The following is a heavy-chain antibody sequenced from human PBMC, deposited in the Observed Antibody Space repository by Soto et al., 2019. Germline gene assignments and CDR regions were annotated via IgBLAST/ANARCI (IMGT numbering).Heavy chain of an antibody. CDR1: GGSISSGGYY. J-gene: IGHJ4*02. CDR2: IYYSGST. Sequence: PSETLSLTCTVSGGSISSGGYYWSWIRQHPGKGLEWIGYIYYSGSTYYNPSLKSRVTISVDTSKNQFSLKLSSVTAADTAVYYCARADVWTYYFDYWGQGTLVTVSS. D-gene: IGHD3-3*01. V-gene: IGHV4-31*03. CDR3: ARADVWTYYFDY.